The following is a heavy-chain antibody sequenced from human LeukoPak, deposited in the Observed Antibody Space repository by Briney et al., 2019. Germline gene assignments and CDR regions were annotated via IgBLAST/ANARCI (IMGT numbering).Heavy chain of an antibody. D-gene: IGHD4-17*01. Sequence: GGSLRLSCAASGFTFSSYWMSWVRQAPGKGLEWVANIKQDGSEKYYVDFVKGRFTISRDNAKNSLYLQMNSLRAEDTAVYYCAREGRKTTVKSYYFDYWGQGTLVTVSS. CDR2: IKQDGSEK. V-gene: IGHV3-7*01. J-gene: IGHJ4*02. CDR1: GFTFSSYW. CDR3: AREGRKTTVKSYYFDY.